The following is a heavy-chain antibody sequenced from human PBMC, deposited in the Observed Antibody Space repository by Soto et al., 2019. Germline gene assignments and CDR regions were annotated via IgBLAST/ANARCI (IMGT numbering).Heavy chain of an antibody. J-gene: IGHJ5*02. CDR2: NSGSGGST. CDR1: GFTFSSYA. CDR3: AKERSMTTVTPNWFDP. V-gene: IGHV3-23*01. D-gene: IGHD4-17*01. Sequence: EVQLLESGGGLVQPGGSLRLSCAASGFTFSSYAMSWVRQAPGMGLEWVSANSGSGGSTYYADSVKGRFTISRDNSKNTLYLQMNSLRAEDTAVYYCAKERSMTTVTPNWFDPWGQGTLVTVSS.